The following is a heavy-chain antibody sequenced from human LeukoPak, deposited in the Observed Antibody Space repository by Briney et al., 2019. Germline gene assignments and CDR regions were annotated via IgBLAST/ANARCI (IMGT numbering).Heavy chain of an antibody. D-gene: IGHD2/OR15-2a*01. Sequence: ASGKVCCKVSGYTLTKLSMHWVRQAPGQGRGWMGGFDTEDGETMYAQKFQGRVTMTEDTSTDTAYMELSSLRSEDTAVYYCATPYDFHRYGMDVWGQGTTVTVSS. CDR1: GYTLTKLS. J-gene: IGHJ6*02. CDR2: FDTEDGET. CDR3: ATPYDFHRYGMDV. V-gene: IGHV1-24*01.